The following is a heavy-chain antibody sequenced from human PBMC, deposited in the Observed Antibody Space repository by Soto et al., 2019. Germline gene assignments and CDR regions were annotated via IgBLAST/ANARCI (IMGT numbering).Heavy chain of an antibody. CDR2: IYYSGST. CDR1: GGSISSGDYY. J-gene: IGHJ6*02. CDR3: ARDEGISSVPAAIPYYYYGMDV. D-gene: IGHD2-2*01. V-gene: IGHV4-30-4*01. Sequence: QVQLQESGPGLVKPSQTLSLTCTVSGGSISSGDYYWSWIRQPPGKGLEWIGYIYYSGSTYYNPSLKSRVTISVDTSKNQFSLKLSSVTAADTAVYYCARDEGISSVPAAIPYYYYGMDVWGQGTTVTVSS.